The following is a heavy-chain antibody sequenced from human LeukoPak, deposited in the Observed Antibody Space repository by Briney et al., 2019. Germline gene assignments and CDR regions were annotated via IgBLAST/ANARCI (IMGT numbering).Heavy chain of an antibody. D-gene: IGHD3-10*01. V-gene: IGHV4-39*07. CDR3: ARGARKRITMVRGVPYYFDY. Sequence: SETLSLTCTVSGGSISSSSYYWGWIRQPPGKGLEWIGRIYYSGSTYYNPSLKSRVTISVDTSKNQFSLKLSSVTAADTAVYYCARGARKRITMVRGVPYYFDYWGQGTLVTVSS. CDR1: GGSISSSSYY. CDR2: IYYSGST. J-gene: IGHJ4*02.